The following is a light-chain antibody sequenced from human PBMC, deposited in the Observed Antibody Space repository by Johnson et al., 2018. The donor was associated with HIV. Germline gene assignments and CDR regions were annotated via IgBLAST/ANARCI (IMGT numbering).Light chain of an antibody. V-gene: IGLV1-51*01. CDR2: DND. CDR3: GTWDSSLGAHYV. J-gene: IGLJ1*01. Sequence: QSVLTQPPSVSAAPGQKVTISCSGSNSNIGNNYVSWYQHLPGTAPKLLIYDNDQRPSGIPDRFSASKSGTSATLDITGLQTGDEADYYCGTWDSSLGAHYVFGTGTKVTVL. CDR1: NSNIGNNY.